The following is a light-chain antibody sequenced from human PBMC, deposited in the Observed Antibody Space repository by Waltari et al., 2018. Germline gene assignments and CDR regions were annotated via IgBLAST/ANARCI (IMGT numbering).Light chain of an antibody. CDR1: QGITTY. J-gene: IGKJ2*01. V-gene: IGKV1-9*01. Sequence: DIQLTQSPSFLSASVGDRVTITCRASQGITTYLAWCQQKPGKAPKILIYGASTLQSGVPSRFSGSGSGTEFTLTISSLQPEDFATYYCQQLHSYPRTFGQGTKLEIK. CDR2: GAS. CDR3: QQLHSYPRT.